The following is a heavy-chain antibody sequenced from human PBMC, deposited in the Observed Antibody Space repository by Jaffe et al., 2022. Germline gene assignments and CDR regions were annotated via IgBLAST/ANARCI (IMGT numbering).Heavy chain of an antibody. CDR3: AARATYYYGSGVSNWFDP. J-gene: IGHJ5*02. D-gene: IGHD3-10*01. V-gene: IGHV4-38-2*01. Sequence: QVQLQESGPGLVKPSETLSLTCAVSGYSISSGYYWGWIRQPPGKGLEWIGSIYHSGSTYYNPSLKSRVTISVDTSKNQFSLKLSSVTAADTAVYYCAARATYYYGSGVSNWFDPWGQGTLVTVSS. CDR1: GYSISSGYY. CDR2: IYHSGST.